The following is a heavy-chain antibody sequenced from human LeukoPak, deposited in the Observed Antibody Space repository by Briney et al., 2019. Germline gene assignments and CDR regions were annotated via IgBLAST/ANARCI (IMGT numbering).Heavy chain of an antibody. CDR1: GGTFSSYA. CDR2: IIPIFGTA. V-gene: IGHV1-69*13. CDR3: AGGYCSGGSCYSDY. J-gene: IGHJ4*02. Sequence: SGKVSCKAAGGTFSSYAISWVRQAPGQGLEWMGGIIPIFGTANYAQKFQGRVTITADESTSTAYMELSSLRSEDTAVYYCAGGYCSGGSCYSDYWGQGTLVTVSS. D-gene: IGHD2-15*01.